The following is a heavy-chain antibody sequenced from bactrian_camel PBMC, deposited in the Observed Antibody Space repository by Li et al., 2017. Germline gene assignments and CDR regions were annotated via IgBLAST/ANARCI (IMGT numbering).Heavy chain of an antibody. CDR3: AADPNRGWGDFKIGNNWRY. Sequence: QVQLVESGGGSVQAGGSLRLSCAASGSTRRMNCMGWFRQTPGREREGVAAIDRDGTRSHANSVKGRVYISKDNAKNTLFLEMKNLKPEDTAMYYCAADPNRGWGDFKIGNNWRYWGQGTQVTVS. CDR2: IDRDGTR. J-gene: IGHJ4*01. D-gene: IGHD5*01. CDR1: GSTRRMNC. V-gene: IGHV3S53*01.